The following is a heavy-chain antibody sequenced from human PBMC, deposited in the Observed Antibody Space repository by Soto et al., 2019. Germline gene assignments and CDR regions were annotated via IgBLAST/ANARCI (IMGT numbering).Heavy chain of an antibody. Sequence: SETLSLTCTVSGGSVTSYYWSWIRQPPGKGLEWIGYIYYTGSTNYNPSLKSRVTISVDTSKNQFSLKLSSVTAADTAVYYCARSGMGASDYWGKGTTVTVSS. V-gene: IGHV4-59*02. CDR1: GGSVTSYY. CDR2: IYYTGST. CDR3: ARSGMGASDY. J-gene: IGHJ6*04. D-gene: IGHD1-26*01.